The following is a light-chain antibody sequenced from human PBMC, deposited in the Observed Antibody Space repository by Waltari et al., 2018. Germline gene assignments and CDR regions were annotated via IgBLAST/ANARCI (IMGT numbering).Light chain of an antibody. CDR1: QGIRNN. CDR2: TAS. CDR3: RQHNSYPFA. Sequence: DIQMTQSPSSLSASVGDRVTITCRANQGIRNNLIWYQQTPGKAPKRLIYTASSLHSGVPLRFSGSGSWTEFTLTISSLQPGDCATYYCRQHNSYPFAFGGGTKGEI. J-gene: IGKJ4*01. V-gene: IGKV1-17*01.